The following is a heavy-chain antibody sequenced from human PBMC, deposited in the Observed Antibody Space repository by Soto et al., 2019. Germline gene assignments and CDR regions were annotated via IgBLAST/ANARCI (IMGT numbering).Heavy chain of an antibody. J-gene: IGHJ5*02. Sequence: EVQLVESGGGLVKPGGSLRLSCAASGFTFSSYSMNWVRQAPGKGLEWVSSISSSSSYIYYADSVTGRFTISRDNAKNSLYLQMNSLRAEDTAVYYCASSDCSGGSCSLIDPWGQGTLVTVSS. CDR3: ASSDCSGGSCSLIDP. D-gene: IGHD2-15*01. V-gene: IGHV3-21*01. CDR1: GFTFSSYS. CDR2: ISSSSSYI.